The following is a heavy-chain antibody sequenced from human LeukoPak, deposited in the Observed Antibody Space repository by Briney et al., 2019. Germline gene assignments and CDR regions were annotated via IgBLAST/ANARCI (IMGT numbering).Heavy chain of an antibody. CDR2: ISYDGSNK. Sequence: PGRSLRLSCAASGFTFSSYGMHWVRQAPGKGLEWVAVISYDGSNKYYADSVKGRFTISRDNSKNTLYLQMNSLRAEDTAVYYCAKSPSMIRGELVYWGQGTLVTVSS. V-gene: IGHV3-30*18. CDR3: AKSPSMIRGELVY. D-gene: IGHD3-10*01. J-gene: IGHJ4*02. CDR1: GFTFSSYG.